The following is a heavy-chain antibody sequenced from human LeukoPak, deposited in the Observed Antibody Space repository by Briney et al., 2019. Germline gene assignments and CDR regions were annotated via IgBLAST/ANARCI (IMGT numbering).Heavy chain of an antibody. CDR1: GFTFSSYA. D-gene: IGHD5-18*01. Sequence: PGGSLRLSCAASGFTFSSYAMTWVRQAPGKGLEWVSAISGSGGSTYYADSVKGRFTISRDNSKNTLYLQMNSLRAEDTAVYYCAKARRIQLWYYFDYWGQGTLVTVSS. V-gene: IGHV3-23*01. CDR3: AKARRIQLWYYFDY. CDR2: ISGSGGST. J-gene: IGHJ4*02.